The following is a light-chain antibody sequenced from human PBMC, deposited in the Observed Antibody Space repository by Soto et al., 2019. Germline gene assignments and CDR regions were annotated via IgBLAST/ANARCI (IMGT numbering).Light chain of an antibody. J-gene: IGLJ7*01. CDR1: SSDVGSHNL. CDR2: EVS. V-gene: IGLV2-23*02. Sequence: QSALNQPASVSGSPGQSITISCTGTSSDVGSHNLVSWYQQHPVQAPKLMIYEVSKRPLGVSARFSASKSGNTASLTISGLQAEDEADYYCCSYGGSRAVFGGGTQLTVL. CDR3: CSYGGSRAV.